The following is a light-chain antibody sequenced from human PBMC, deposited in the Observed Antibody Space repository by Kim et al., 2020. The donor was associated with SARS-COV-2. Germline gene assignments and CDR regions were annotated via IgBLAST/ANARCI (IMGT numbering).Light chain of an antibody. CDR3: QQFTTYPYT. V-gene: IGKV1-13*02. CDR2: DAS. CDR1: QGISDA. J-gene: IGKJ2*01. Sequence: AIQLTQSPSSLSASVGDRVTITCRAGQGISDALAWYQQKPGRPPKPLISDASSLESGVPLRFSGSGSGTDFTLTISSLQPEDFATYYCQQFTTYPYTFGQGTKLEI.